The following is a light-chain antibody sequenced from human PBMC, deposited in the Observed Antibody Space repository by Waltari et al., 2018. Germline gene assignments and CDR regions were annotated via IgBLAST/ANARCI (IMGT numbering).Light chain of an antibody. Sequence: DIVMTQSPDSLAVSLGEIATINCKSSQSVLFSTNNKNNLDWYQHKPAQPPKLLISLSSSRASGVPVRFSGSVSGTDFTPTISCLQGEDVALYYCKQYYSPLYTFGQGISLEIK. CDR2: LSS. CDR1: QSVLFSTNNKNN. V-gene: IGKV4-1*01. CDR3: KQYYSPLYT. J-gene: IGKJ2*01.